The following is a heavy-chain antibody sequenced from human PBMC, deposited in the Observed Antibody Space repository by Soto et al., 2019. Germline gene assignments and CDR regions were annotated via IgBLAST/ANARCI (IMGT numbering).Heavy chain of an antibody. V-gene: IGHV1-69*13. CDR3: ASTSPPVYYDSSGYYQAFDI. J-gene: IGHJ3*02. D-gene: IGHD3-22*01. CDR1: GGPXTRYS. CDR2: IIPIFGKA. Sequence: SXKISYKASGGPXTRYSIGWVRQAPEQGLEWMGGIIPIFGKANYAQKFQGRVTINADESTSTAYMALSSLRSEETAVYYCASTSPPVYYDSSGYYQAFDIWGQGKMVTVS.